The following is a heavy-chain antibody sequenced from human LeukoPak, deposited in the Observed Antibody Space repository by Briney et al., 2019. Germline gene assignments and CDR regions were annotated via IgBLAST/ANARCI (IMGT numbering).Heavy chain of an antibody. J-gene: IGHJ4*02. V-gene: IGHV3-23*01. CDR1: GFTFSSYA. CDR3: AKDVRLVRGVNYGSIIDYFDY. CDR2: ISGSGGST. D-gene: IGHD3-10*01. Sequence: GGALRLSCAASGFTFSSYAMSWGRQAPGKGLEWGSAISGSGGSTYYADSVKGRFTISRDNSKNTLYLQMNSLRAEDTAVYYCAKDVRLVRGVNYGSIIDYFDYWGQGTLVTVSS.